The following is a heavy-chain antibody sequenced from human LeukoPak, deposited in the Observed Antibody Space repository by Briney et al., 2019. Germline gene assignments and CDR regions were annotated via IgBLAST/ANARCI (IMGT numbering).Heavy chain of an antibody. CDR3: ARDATIFGVVIIPVDY. CDR2: INPNSGGT. J-gene: IGHJ4*02. Sequence: ASVKVSCKASGYTFTGYYMHWVRQAPGQGLEWMGRINPNSGGTNYAQKFQGRVTMTRDTSISTAYMELSRLRSDDTAVYYCARDATIFGVVIIPVDYWGQGTLVTVSS. V-gene: IGHV1-2*06. D-gene: IGHD3-3*01. CDR1: GYTFTGYY.